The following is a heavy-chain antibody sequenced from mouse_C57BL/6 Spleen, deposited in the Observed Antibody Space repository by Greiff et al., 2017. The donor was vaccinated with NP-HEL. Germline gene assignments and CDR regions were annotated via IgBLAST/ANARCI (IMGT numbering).Heavy chain of an antibody. V-gene: IGHV2-9-1*01. J-gene: IGHJ1*03. CDR2: IWTGGGT. CDR3: ARGDWDTYFDV. Sequence: PCLFAPSQCLSLSFPFSWFSLPSSALRFFRPPPFPVLSLLCVIWTGGGTNYNTALKSRLSISKDNSKSQVFLKMNSLQTDDTARYYCARGDWDTYFDVWGTGTTVTVSS. D-gene: IGHD4-1*01. CDR1: WFSLPSSA.